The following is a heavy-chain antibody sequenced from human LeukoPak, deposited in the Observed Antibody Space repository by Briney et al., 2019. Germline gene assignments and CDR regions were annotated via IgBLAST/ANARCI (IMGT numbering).Heavy chain of an antibody. CDR1: GLPFSSYA. CDR2: ISSSGGST. Sequence: PGGSLTLSCAASGLPFSSYAMSWLRQAPGKGLEWVSAISSSGGSTHYADSVKGRFTISRDNSKNTLYLQMNSLRAEDTAVYYCAKRRDQSSDGAFDYWGQGTLVTVSS. D-gene: IGHD6-19*01. V-gene: IGHV3-23*01. CDR3: AKRRDQSSDGAFDY. J-gene: IGHJ4*02.